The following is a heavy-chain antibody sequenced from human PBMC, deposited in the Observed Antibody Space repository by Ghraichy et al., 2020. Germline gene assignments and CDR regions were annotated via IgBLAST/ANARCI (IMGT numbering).Heavy chain of an antibody. Sequence: SVKVSCKASGGTFSSYAISWVRQAPGQGLEWMGGIIPIFGTANYAQKFQGRVTITADESTSTAYMELSSLRSEDTAVYYCARTNSGYDPPFVVVTATNDDAFDIWGQGTMVTVSS. D-gene: IGHD2-21*02. J-gene: IGHJ3*02. CDR3: ARTNSGYDPPFVVVTATNDDAFDI. CDR1: GGTFSSYA. CDR2: IIPIFGTA. V-gene: IGHV1-69*13.